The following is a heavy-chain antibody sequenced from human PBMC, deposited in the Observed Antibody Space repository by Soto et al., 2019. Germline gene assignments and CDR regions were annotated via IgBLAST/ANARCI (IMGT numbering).Heavy chain of an antibody. CDR1: GGSVSSGSYY. CDR2: IYYSGST. Sequence: QLQLQESGPGLVKPSDTLSLTGTVSGGSVSSGSYYWSWVRQPPGKGLEWIGYIYYSGSTNYNPPLKSRVTITVDTSKSQFSLKLSSVTAADTAVYDCARDSIFGVDTNLGIYGMDVWGQGTTVTVSS. J-gene: IGHJ6*02. CDR3: ARDSIFGVDTNLGIYGMDV. V-gene: IGHV4-61*01. D-gene: IGHD3-3*02.